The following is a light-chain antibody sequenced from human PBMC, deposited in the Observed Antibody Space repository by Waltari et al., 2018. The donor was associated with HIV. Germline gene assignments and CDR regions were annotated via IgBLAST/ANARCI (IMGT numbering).Light chain of an antibody. V-gene: IGLV2-14*01. CDR3: SSYTSSSTEV. Sequence: QSVLTQPASVSGSPGQPINISCTGTSSDVGGYNYVSWYQQHPGKAPKLMIYEVSNRPSWVSNRLSCSKSGNTASLTISGLQAEDEADYYCSSYTSSSTEVFGGGTKLTVL. CDR2: EVS. CDR1: SSDVGGYNY. J-gene: IGLJ3*02.